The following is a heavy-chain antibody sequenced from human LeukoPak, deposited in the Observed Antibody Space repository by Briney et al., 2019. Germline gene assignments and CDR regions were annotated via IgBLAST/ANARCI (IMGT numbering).Heavy chain of an antibody. Sequence: SETLSLTCAVSGYSISSGYYWGWIRQPPGMGLEWIGSVYHGGTTYYNPSLKSRVTISVDTSKNQFSLKLDSVTAADTAAYYCARRGYSGYGLLDYWGQGTLVTVSS. CDR2: VYHGGTT. V-gene: IGHV4-38-2*01. CDR3: ARRGYSGYGLLDY. CDR1: GYSISSGYY. J-gene: IGHJ4*02. D-gene: IGHD5-12*01.